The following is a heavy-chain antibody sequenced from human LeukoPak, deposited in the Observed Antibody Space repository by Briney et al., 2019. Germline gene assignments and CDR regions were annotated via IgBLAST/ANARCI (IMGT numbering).Heavy chain of an antibody. CDR3: ARGARMRHCSSTSCYADNAFDI. Sequence: SETLSLTCTVSGGSISSSSYYWGWIRQPPGKGLEWIGSIYYSGSTYYNPSLKSRVTISVDTSKNQFSPKLSSVTAADTAVYYCARGARMRHCSSTSCYADNAFDIWGQGTMVTVSS. CDR2: IYYSGST. V-gene: IGHV4-39*01. CDR1: GGSISSSSYY. D-gene: IGHD2-2*01. J-gene: IGHJ3*02.